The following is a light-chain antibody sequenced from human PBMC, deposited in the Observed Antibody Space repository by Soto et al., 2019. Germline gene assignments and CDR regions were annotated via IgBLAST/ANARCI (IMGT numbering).Light chain of an antibody. J-gene: IGKJ4*01. Sequence: QVTQSSSSLSSSAGDRVIITCQASHSIANSLAWFQQKPGKAPELLIYASSRLAARVPSRFSGSRSGTDFTLTISNLQPEDFAPYYCQHYADLPLPFGGGTKLDIK. CDR1: HSIANS. CDR3: QHYADLPLP. CDR2: ASS. V-gene: IGKV1-33*01.